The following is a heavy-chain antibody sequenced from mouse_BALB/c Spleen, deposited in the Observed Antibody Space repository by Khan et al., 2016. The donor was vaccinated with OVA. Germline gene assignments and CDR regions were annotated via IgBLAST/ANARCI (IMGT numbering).Heavy chain of an antibody. CDR1: GFTFSSYT. CDR2: ISNCGGST. CDR3: AVTSTTEYDDGMDY. Sequence: EVELVESGGDLVQPGGSLKLSCAASGFTFSSYTMSWVRQTPEKRLEWVAFISNCGGSTYYPDTVKGRFTISRDNAKNTLYLQINSLKAEDTARYYCAVTSTTEYDDGMDYWGQGTSVTVSS. V-gene: IGHV5-12-2*01. D-gene: IGHD1-1*01. J-gene: IGHJ4*01.